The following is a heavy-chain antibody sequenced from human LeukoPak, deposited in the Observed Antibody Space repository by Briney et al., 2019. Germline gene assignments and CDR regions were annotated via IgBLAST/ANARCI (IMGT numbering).Heavy chain of an antibody. Sequence: GSLRLSCAASGFTFSSYAMNWVRQAPGKGLEWVSAISGSGGSTYYADSVKGRFTISRDNSKNTLYLQMNSLRAEDTAVYYCAKDSLYCSGGSCRDDAFDIWGQGTMVTVSS. V-gene: IGHV3-23*01. D-gene: IGHD2-15*01. CDR3: AKDSLYCSGGSCRDDAFDI. J-gene: IGHJ3*02. CDR1: GFTFSSYA. CDR2: ISGSGGST.